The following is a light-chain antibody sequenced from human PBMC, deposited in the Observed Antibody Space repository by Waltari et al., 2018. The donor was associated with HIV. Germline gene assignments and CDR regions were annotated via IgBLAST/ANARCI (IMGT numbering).Light chain of an antibody. CDR1: SSNIGGNY. J-gene: IGLJ3*02. V-gene: IGLV1-47*01. Sequence: QSVLTQPPSASGTPGQTVTISCSGSSSNIGGNYVYWYQRLPGTAPKPLIYRNNPRPSGVPDRVSGSKSGTSASLAISGLRSEDEADYYCASWDDSLSGWVFGGGTKVTVL. CDR2: RNN. CDR3: ASWDDSLSGWV.